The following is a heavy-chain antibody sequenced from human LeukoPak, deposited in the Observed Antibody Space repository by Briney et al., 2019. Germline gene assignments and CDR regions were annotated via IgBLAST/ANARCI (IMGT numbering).Heavy chain of an antibody. D-gene: IGHD4-23*01. V-gene: IGHV1-2*02. CDR1: GYSFTGCY. J-gene: IGHJ6*02. Sequence: ASVKVSCKSSGYSFTGCYIHWVRQAPGPGLEWMGWINPNSGGTKYAQKFQGRLTMTRDTSISTANMELSRLRSDDTAVYYCARERTTVVTLDYYYGMDVWGQGTTVTVSS. CDR2: INPNSGGT. CDR3: ARERTTVVTLDYYYGMDV.